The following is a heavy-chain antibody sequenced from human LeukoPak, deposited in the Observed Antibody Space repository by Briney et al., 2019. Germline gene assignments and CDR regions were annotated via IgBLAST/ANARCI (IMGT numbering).Heavy chain of an antibody. Sequence: GGSLRLSCAASGFTFSTYAMSWVRQSPGKGLEWVSAISASGGTTYYADSVKGRFTISRDNSKNTLYLQMNSLRAEDTAVYYCAKEPREYCSSTSCPNWFDSWGQGTLVTVSS. CDR2: ISASGGTT. CDR3: AKEPREYCSSTSCPNWFDS. D-gene: IGHD2-2*01. V-gene: IGHV3-23*01. CDR1: GFTFSTYA. J-gene: IGHJ5*01.